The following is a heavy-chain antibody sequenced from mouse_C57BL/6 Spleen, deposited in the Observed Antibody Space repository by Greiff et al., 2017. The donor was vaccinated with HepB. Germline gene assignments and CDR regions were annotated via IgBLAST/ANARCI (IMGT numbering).Heavy chain of an antibody. CDR3: ATYGSSYVGAMDY. Sequence: QVQLQQPGAELVKPGASVKVSCKASGYTFTSYWMHWVKQRPGQGLEWIGRIHPSDSDTNYNQKFKGKGTLTVDKSSSTAYMQLSSLTSEDSAVYYCATYGSSYVGAMDYWGQGTSVTVSS. J-gene: IGHJ4*01. V-gene: IGHV1-74*01. D-gene: IGHD1-1*01. CDR2: IHPSDSDT. CDR1: GYTFTSYW.